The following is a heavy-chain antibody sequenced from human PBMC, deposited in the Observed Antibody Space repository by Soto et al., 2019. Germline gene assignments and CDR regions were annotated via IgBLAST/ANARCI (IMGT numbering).Heavy chain of an antibody. V-gene: IGHV4-59*01. J-gene: IGHJ5*02. Sequence: SETLSLTCTVSGGSISSYYWSWIRQPPGKGLEWIGYIYYSGSTNYNPSLKSRVTISVDTSKNQFSLKLSSVTAAYTAVYYGARIENNSGYSANWFDPWGQGTLVTVSS. D-gene: IGHD3-22*01. CDR3: ARIENNSGYSANWFDP. CDR2: IYYSGST. CDR1: GGSISSYY.